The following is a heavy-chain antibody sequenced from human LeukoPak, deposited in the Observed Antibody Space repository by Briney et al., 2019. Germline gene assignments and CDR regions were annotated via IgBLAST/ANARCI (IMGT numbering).Heavy chain of an antibody. CDR2: ISGSGGST. V-gene: IGHV3-23*01. D-gene: IGHD1-26*01. CDR1: GFTFSSYS. J-gene: IGHJ4*02. Sequence: PGGSLRLSCAASGFTFSSYSMNWVRQAPGKGLEWVSAISGSGGSTYYADSVKGRFTISRDNSKNTLYLQMNSLRAEDTAVYYCAKDLGSYYDYWGQGTLVTVSS. CDR3: AKDLGSYYDY.